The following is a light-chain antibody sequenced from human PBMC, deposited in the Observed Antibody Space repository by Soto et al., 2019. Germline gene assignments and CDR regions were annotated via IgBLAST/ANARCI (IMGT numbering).Light chain of an antibody. CDR3: SSYTRRSPLV. V-gene: IGLV2-14*03. CDR2: DVS. Sequence: QSALTQPASVSGSPGQSITISCTGTSSDVGAYNYVSWYQQHPGNAPKLMIYDVSNRPSGVSNRFSGSKSGNTASLTISGLQAEDEAAYYCSSYTRRSPLVFGGGTKLTVL. CDR1: SSDVGAYNY. J-gene: IGLJ2*01.